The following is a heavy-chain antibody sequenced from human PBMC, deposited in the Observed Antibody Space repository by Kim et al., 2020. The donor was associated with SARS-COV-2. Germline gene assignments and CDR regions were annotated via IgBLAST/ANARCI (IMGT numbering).Heavy chain of an antibody. V-gene: IGHV1-2*02. Sequence: ASVKVSCKASEYTFTGYYFHWVRQAPGQGLKWMGWINSDSGATNYAQNFQGRVTVTRDTSISTTYMELSGLTSDDTAVYYCSREDYWGQGTLVTVSS. CDR3: SREDY. CDR1: EYTFTGYY. J-gene: IGHJ4*02. CDR2: INSDSGAT.